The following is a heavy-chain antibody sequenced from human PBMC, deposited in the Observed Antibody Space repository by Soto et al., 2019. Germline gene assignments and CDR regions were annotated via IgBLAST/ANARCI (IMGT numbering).Heavy chain of an antibody. V-gene: IGHV3-53*04. CDR1: GFTVSSNF. J-gene: IGHJ4*02. Sequence: EVQLVESGGGLVQPGGSLRLSCAASGFTVSSNFMNWVRQAPGKGLEWVSVIYSGGNTYYADSVKGRFTISRHNSKNTLYLQINSLSVEDSAVYYCARDNDYGSGGLDYWGQGTLVIVSS. CDR3: ARDNDYGSGGLDY. CDR2: IYSGGNT. D-gene: IGHD3-10*01.